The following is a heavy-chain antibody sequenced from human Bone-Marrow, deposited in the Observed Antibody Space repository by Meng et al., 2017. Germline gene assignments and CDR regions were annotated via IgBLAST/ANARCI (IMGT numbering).Heavy chain of an antibody. D-gene: IGHD4-17*01. CDR3: ARRVSGSGLTTDWFDP. CDR2: IYHSGST. Sequence: QVPLQESGPGMGKPSGHLSLTWSVSGGSISRSNWWSWVRQPPGKGLEWIGEIYHSGSTNYNPSLKSRVTISVDKSKNQFSLKLSSVTAADTAVYYCARRVSGSGLTTDWFDPWGQGTLVTVSS. V-gene: IGHV4-4*02. CDR1: GGSISRSNW. J-gene: IGHJ5*02.